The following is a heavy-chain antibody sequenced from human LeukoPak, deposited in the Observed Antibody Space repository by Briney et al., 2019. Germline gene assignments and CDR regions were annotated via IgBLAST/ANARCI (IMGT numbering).Heavy chain of an antibody. CDR2: IYHSGST. CDR1: GYSISSGYY. D-gene: IGHD3-22*01. V-gene: IGHV4-38-2*01. J-gene: IGHJ3*02. CDR3: ARSAPHASYMIPHGAFDI. Sequence: PSETLSLTCAVSGYSISSGYYWGWIRQPPGKGLEWIGSIYHSGSTYYNPSLKSRVAISVDTSKNQFSLKLSSVTAADTAVYYCARSAPHASYMIPHGAFDIWGQGTMVTVSS.